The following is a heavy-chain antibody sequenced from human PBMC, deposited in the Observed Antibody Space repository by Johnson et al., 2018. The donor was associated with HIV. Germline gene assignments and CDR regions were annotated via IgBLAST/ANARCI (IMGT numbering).Heavy chain of an antibody. CDR2: ISGSGGST. J-gene: IGHJ3*02. V-gene: IGHV3-23*04. CDR1: GFTFSSYA. Sequence: VQLVESGGGLVKPGGSLRLSCTASGFTFSSYAMSWVRQAPGKGLEWVSAISGSGGSTYYADSVKGRFTISRDNSKNTLYLQMNSLRAEDTAVYYCARDRESIVGVPYAFDIWGQGTMVTVSS. D-gene: IGHD1-26*01. CDR3: ARDRESIVGVPYAFDI.